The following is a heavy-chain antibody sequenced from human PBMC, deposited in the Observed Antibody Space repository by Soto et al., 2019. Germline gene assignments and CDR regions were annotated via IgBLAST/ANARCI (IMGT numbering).Heavy chain of an antibody. CDR2: IDISGSS. CDR1: GESFTTYY. D-gene: IGHD3-10*01. Sequence: QLQLQQWGAGLLKPSETLSLTCAVYGESFTTYYWSWIPQSPVMGLEWIGEIDISGSSNYNPSLKSRLPTSVDKSKNQISLKLTSMTAADTAVYYCARVRARFSRSAFDVWGQGTMIAVSS. V-gene: IGHV4-34*01. CDR3: ARVRARFSRSAFDV. J-gene: IGHJ3*01.